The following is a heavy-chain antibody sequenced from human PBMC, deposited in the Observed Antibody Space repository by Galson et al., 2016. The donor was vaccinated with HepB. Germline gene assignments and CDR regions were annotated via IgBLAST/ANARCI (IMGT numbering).Heavy chain of an antibody. CDR3: ARQYGDYYYYGMDV. Sequence: SLRLSCAASGFTFSSYSMNWVRQAPGKGLEWVSSISSSSSYISYADSVKGRFNISRDNAKNSLYLQMNSLGAEDTAVYYCARQYGDYYYYGMDVWGQGTTVTVSS. V-gene: IGHV3-21*01. CDR1: GFTFSSYS. D-gene: IGHD4-17*01. J-gene: IGHJ6*02. CDR2: ISSSSSYI.